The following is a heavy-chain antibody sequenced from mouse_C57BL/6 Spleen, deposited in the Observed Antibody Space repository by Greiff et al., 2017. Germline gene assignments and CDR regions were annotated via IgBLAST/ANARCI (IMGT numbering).Heavy chain of an antibody. CDR2: IDPNSGGT. J-gene: IGHJ2*01. V-gene: IGHV1-72*01. D-gene: IGHD2-1*01. Sequence: QVQLQQPGAELVKPGASVKLSCTASGYTFTSYWMHWVKQRPGRGLEWIGRIDPNSGGTKYNEKFKSKATLTVDKPSSTAYMKLSSRTSEDSAVYYCARRGGNYDYFDYRGQGTTLTVSS. CDR3: ARRGGNYDYFDY. CDR1: GYTFTSYW.